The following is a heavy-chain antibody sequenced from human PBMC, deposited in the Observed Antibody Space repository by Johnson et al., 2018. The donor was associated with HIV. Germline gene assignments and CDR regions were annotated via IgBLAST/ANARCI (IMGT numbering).Heavy chain of an antibody. D-gene: IGHD3-10*01. CDR2: ISSNGGST. V-gene: IGHV3-64*01. CDR3: ARDVASVYGSGDHAFDI. Sequence: VQLVESGGGLVQPGGSLRLSCAASGFIFSSYAMHWVRQAPGKGLQYVSAISSNGGSTYYANSVKGSFTISRDNSRNTLYLQMGRLRVEDRAVYYCARDVASVYGSGDHAFDIWGQGTMVTVSS. CDR1: GFIFSSYA. J-gene: IGHJ3*02.